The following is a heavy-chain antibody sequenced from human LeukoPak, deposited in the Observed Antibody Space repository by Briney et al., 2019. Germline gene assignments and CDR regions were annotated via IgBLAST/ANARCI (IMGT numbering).Heavy chain of an antibody. Sequence: PGGSLRLSCAASGFTFDDYGMSRVRQAPGKGLEWVSGINWNGGSTGYADSVKGRFTISRDNAKNSLYLQMNSLRAEDTALYYCARAGYYDFWSGYSYYYYYYMDVWGKGTTVTVSS. J-gene: IGHJ6*03. CDR3: ARAGYYDFWSGYSYYYYYYMDV. CDR2: INWNGGST. V-gene: IGHV3-20*04. D-gene: IGHD3-3*01. CDR1: GFTFDDYG.